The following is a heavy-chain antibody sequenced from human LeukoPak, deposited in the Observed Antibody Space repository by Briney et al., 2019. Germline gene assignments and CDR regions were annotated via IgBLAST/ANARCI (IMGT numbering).Heavy chain of an antibody. V-gene: IGHV3-21*01. Sequence: GGSLRLSCAASGFTFSSYSMNWVRQAPGKGPEWVSSISSSSDYIYYADSLKGRFTISRDNAKNSLYLQMNSLRAEDTAVYYCAREYREMYSGSYGAAFDIWGQGTMVTVSS. CDR3: AREYREMYSGSYGAAFDI. D-gene: IGHD1-26*01. CDR2: ISSSSDYI. J-gene: IGHJ3*02. CDR1: GFTFSSYS.